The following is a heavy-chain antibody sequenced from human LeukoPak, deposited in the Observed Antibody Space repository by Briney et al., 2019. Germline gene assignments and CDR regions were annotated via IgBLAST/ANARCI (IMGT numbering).Heavy chain of an antibody. V-gene: IGHV4-39*07. Sequence: SETLSLTCTVSGGSISSSNYYWGWIRQPPGKGLEWIGSIYYSGSTYNNPSLKSRVTISVDTSKNQFSLKLSSVTAADTAVYYCARDWYSSAWPIFDYWGQGTLVTVSS. CDR1: GGSISSSNYY. D-gene: IGHD3-22*01. CDR3: ARDWYSSAWPIFDY. CDR2: IYYSGST. J-gene: IGHJ4*02.